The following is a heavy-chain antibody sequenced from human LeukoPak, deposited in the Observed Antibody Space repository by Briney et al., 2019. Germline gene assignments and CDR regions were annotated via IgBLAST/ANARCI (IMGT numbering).Heavy chain of an antibody. CDR2: INHSGST. CDR1: GGSFSGYY. CDR3: ARVRTKTYYYYYYYMDV. V-gene: IGHV4-34*01. Sequence: SETLSLTCAVYGGSFSGYYWSWIRQPPGKGLEWIGEINHSGSTNYNPSLKSRVTISVDTSKNQFSLKLSSVTAADTAVYYCARVRTKTYYYYYYYMDVWGKGTTVTVSS. D-gene: IGHD1/OR15-1a*01. J-gene: IGHJ6*03.